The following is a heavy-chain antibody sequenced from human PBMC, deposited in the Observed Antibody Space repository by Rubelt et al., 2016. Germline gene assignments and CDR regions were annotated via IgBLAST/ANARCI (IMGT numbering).Heavy chain of an antibody. CDR2: IYPGDSDT. CDR1: GYSFTNYW. CDR3: ARRTTGLDY. V-gene: IGHV5-51*03. D-gene: IGHD1-1*01. J-gene: IGHJ4*02. Sequence: EVQLVQSGAEVKKPGESLKISCKGSGYSFTNYWIGWVRQMPGKGLEWMGIIYPGDSDTSYSPSFHCPVTLAADKSISTAYVQWSSLNASDTAMYYCARRTTGLDYWGQGTLVTVSS.